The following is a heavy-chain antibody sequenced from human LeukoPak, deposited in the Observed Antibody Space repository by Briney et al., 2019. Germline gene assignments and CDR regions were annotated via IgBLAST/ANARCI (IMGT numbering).Heavy chain of an antibody. Sequence: SETLSLTCTVSGGSISSSTYYWGWSRQPPGKGLEWIGTIFYTGNTYSNPSLKSRVTISVDTSKNQFSLKVTSVTAADAAVYYCARGNEGFQNWFDPWGQGTLVTVSS. CDR1: GGSISSSTYY. CDR2: IFYTGNT. J-gene: IGHJ5*02. CDR3: ARGNEGFQNWFDP. V-gene: IGHV4-39*01.